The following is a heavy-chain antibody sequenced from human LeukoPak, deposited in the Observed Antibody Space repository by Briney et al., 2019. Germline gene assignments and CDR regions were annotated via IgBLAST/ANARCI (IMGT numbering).Heavy chain of an antibody. CDR3: ARAPGYSGYEYVGYFDY. CDR1: GGTFSSYA. Sequence: GASVKVSCKASGGTFSSYAISWVRQAPGQGLEWMGGIIPIFGTANYAQKFQGRVTITADESTSTAYMELSSLRSEDTAVYYCARAPGYSGYEYVGYFDYWGQGTLVTVSS. V-gene: IGHV1-69*13. D-gene: IGHD5-12*01. CDR2: IIPIFGTA. J-gene: IGHJ4*02.